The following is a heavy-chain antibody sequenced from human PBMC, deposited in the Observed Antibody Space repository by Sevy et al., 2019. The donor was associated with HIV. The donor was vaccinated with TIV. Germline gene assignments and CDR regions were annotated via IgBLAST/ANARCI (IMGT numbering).Heavy chain of an antibody. CDR2: ISSSSSTI. V-gene: IGHV3-48*02. D-gene: IGHD1-20*01. Sequence: GESLKISCAASGFTFSSYSMNWVRQAPGKGLEWVSYISSSSSTIYYADSVKGRFTISRDNAKNSLYLQMNSLRDEDTAVYYCARDRVTGTADFFDYWGQGTLVTVSS. CDR3: ARDRVTGTADFFDY. CDR1: GFTFSSYS. J-gene: IGHJ4*02.